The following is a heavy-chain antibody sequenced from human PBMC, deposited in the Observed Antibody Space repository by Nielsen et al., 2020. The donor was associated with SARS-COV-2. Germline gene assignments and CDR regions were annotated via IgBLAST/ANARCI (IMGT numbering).Heavy chain of an antibody. V-gene: IGHV3-33*03. CDR1: GFTFSSYG. J-gene: IGHJ4*02. D-gene: IGHD6-19*01. CDR3: ATSGYSSGWIF. CDR2: IWYDGSNE. Sequence: GGSLRLSCAASGFTFSSYGMDWVRQAPGKGLEWVAVIWYDGSNEYYADSVKGRFTISRDNAKNSLYLQMNSLRTEDTAVYYCATSGYSSGWIFWGQGTLVTVSS.